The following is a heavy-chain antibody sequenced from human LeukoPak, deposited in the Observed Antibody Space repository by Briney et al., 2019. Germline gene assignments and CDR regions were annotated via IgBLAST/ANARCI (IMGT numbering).Heavy chain of an antibody. CDR3: AGGFSGYDPSDY. CDR1: GDSVTRYY. J-gene: IGHJ4*02. CDR2: IFYSGVT. D-gene: IGHD5-12*01. Sequence: PSETLSLTCSVSGDSVTRYYWSWIRQPPGKGLEWIAYIFYSGVTNYNPSLKSRVTISVDTSKNQFSLKLSSVTAADTAVYYCAGGFSGYDPSDYWGQGTLVTVSS. V-gene: IGHV4-59*02.